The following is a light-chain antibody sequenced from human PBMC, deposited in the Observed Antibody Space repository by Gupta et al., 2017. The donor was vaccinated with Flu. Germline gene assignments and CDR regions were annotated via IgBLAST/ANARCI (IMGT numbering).Light chain of an antibody. Sequence: SYELTQPPSVSVSPGQTARITCSGDALPKKYAYWYQQKSGQAPVLVIFEDSRRPSGIPERFSGSSSGTMATLTISGAQVEDEADYYCYSTDSSGNYGVFGGGTMLAVL. CDR1: ALPKKY. V-gene: IGLV3-10*01. J-gene: IGLJ3*02. CDR3: YSTDSSGNYGV. CDR2: EDS.